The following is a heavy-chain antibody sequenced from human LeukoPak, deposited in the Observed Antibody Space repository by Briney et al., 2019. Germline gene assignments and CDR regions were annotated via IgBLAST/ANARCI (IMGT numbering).Heavy chain of an antibody. Sequence: PSETLSLTCTVSGGSISSSSYYWGWIRQPPGKGREWIGSIYYSGSTYYNPSLKSRVTISVDTSKNQFSLKLSSVTAADTAVYYCARRYYYDSSGYYQGYYFDYWGQGTLVTVSS. CDR3: ARRYYYDSSGYYQGYYFDY. CDR2: IYYSGST. V-gene: IGHV4-39*01. J-gene: IGHJ4*02. CDR1: GGSISSSSYY. D-gene: IGHD3-22*01.